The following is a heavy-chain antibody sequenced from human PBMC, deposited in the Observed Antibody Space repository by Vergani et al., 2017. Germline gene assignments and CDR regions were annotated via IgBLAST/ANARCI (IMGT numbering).Heavy chain of an antibody. Sequence: LQLMRSGGGLVKPGGSLRLSCAASGFTFSDYYMSWIRQAPGKGLEWVSYISSSGSTIYYADSVKGRFTISRDNAKNSLYLQMNRLRAEDTAVYSCARAQGDTAMAYFDYWGQGTLVTVSS. D-gene: IGHD5-18*01. J-gene: IGHJ4*02. CDR3: ARAQGDTAMAYFDY. V-gene: IGHV3-11*01. CDR2: ISSSGSTI. CDR1: GFTFSDYY.